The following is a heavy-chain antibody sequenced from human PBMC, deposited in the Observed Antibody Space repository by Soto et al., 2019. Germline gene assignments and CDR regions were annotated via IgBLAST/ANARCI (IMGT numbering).Heavy chain of an antibody. V-gene: IGHV2-5*02. Sequence: QITLKESGPTLVKPTQTLTLTCTFSGFSLSTSGVGVGWIRQPPGKALEWLALIYCDGDKRYSPSMKGRLTITKDTSKNQVVLTMTDMDPVDTATYYCAHRRYYDILTGYYSRGAFDIWGQGTMVTVSS. CDR1: GFSLSTSGVG. D-gene: IGHD3-9*01. CDR2: IYCDGDK. J-gene: IGHJ3*02. CDR3: AHRRYYDILTGYYSRGAFDI.